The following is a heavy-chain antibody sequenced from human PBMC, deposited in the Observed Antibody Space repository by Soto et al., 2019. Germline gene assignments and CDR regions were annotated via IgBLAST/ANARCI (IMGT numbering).Heavy chain of an antibody. V-gene: IGHV4-30-2*01. Sequence: SETLSLTRAVSGGSICRGGYSWSWIRQPPGKGLEWIGYIYHSGSTYYNPSLKSRVTISVDRSKNQFSLKLSSVTAADTAVYYCARVPDRWGQGTLVTVSS. CDR3: ARVPDR. CDR2: IYHSGST. D-gene: IGHD2-2*01. J-gene: IGHJ5*02. CDR1: GGSICRGGYS.